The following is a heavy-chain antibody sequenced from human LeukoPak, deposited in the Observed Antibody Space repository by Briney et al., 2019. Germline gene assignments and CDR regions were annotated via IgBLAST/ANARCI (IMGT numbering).Heavy chain of an antibody. D-gene: IGHD3-10*01. CDR3: GTGDFDC. CDR1: GFTFSSYN. J-gene: IGHJ4*02. V-gene: IGHV3-48*04. CDR2: ISSNSSTI. Sequence: PGGSLRLSCAASGFTFSSYNMNWVRQAPGKGLEWVSYISSNSSTIYYADCVKGRFTISRDNAKNSLYLQMNSLRAEDTAVYYCGTGDFDCWGEGSLVTVSS.